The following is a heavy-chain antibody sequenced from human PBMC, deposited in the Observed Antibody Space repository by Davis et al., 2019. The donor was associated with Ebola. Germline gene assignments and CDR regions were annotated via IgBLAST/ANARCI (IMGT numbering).Heavy chain of an antibody. V-gene: IGHV4-34*01. Sequence: SQTLSPTCPLYAASSSGHYCSWNRQLPGKVLEWIGEFNHSGSTNYNPSLKSRVTISVDTSKTQFSLKLSSVTAADTAVYYCARHHYCSSTSCFYYYYYAMDVWGQGTTVTVSS. CDR3: ARHHYCSSTSCFYYYYYAMDV. D-gene: IGHD2-2*01. CDR2: FNHSGST. J-gene: IGHJ6*02. CDR1: AASSSGHY.